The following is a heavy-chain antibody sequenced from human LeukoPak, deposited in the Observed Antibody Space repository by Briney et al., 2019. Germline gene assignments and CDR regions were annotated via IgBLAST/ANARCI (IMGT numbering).Heavy chain of an antibody. V-gene: IGHV4-59*01. CDR3: AREGGDY. Sequence: SETLSLTCAVYGGSFSGYYWSWIRQPPGKGLEWIGYIYYSGSTNYNPSLKSRVTISVDTSKNQFSLKLSSVTAADTAVYYCAREGGDYWGQGTLVTVSS. J-gene: IGHJ4*02. CDR2: IYYSGST. CDR1: GGSFSGYY.